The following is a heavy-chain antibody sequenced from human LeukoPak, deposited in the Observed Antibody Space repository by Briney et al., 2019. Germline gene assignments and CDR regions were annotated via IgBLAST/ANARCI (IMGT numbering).Heavy chain of an antibody. J-gene: IGHJ6*02. Sequence: SETLSLTCTVSGDFISGSYWSWIRQPAGKGLEWIGRIYTTRTANYNPSLTSRVTISVDTSKNQFSLKLSSVTAADTAVYYCARQGYSYGYGYYGMDVWGQGTTVTVSS. D-gene: IGHD5-18*01. CDR2: IYTTRTA. CDR1: GDFISGSY. V-gene: IGHV4-4*07. CDR3: ARQGYSYGYGYYGMDV.